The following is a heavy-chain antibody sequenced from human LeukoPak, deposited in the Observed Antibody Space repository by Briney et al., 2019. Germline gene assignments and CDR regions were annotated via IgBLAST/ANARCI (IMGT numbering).Heavy chain of an antibody. CDR2: IYYSGST. CDR1: GSSISSYY. J-gene: IGHJ5*02. D-gene: IGHD1-26*01. Sequence: SETLSLTCTVSGSSISSYYWSWIRQPPGKGLEWVGYIYYSGSTNYNPSLKSRVTISVDTSKNQFSLKLSSVTAADTAVYYCARDKSYSGSYQRLDPWGQGTLVTVSS. V-gene: IGHV4-59*01. CDR3: ARDKSYSGSYQRLDP.